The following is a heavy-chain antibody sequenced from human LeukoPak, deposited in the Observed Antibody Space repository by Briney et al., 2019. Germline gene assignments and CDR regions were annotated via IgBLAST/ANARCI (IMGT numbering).Heavy chain of an antibody. Sequence: GGTLRLSCAASGFTVSTYSMNWVRHAPGPWLEFVSSISSSSNYIYYADSVKGRFTISRDNAKNSLYLQMNSLRAEDTAVYYCARGQQWLVRPSFDYWGQGTLVTVSS. CDR2: ISSSSNYI. CDR3: ARGQQWLVRPSFDY. V-gene: IGHV3-21*01. J-gene: IGHJ4*02. CDR1: GFTVSTYS. D-gene: IGHD6-19*01.